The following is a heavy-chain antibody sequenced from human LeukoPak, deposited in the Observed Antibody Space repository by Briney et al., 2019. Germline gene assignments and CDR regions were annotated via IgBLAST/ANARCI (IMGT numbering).Heavy chain of an antibody. V-gene: IGHV3-30*18. CDR2: ISHDGSRK. CDR3: VKDRFLEGYGMEV. D-gene: IGHD3-3*01. Sequence: GRSLRLSCVASGFAFNSYGMHWVRQAPGKELEWVAVISHDGSRKYYTDSVKGRFTISRDDSKNTLYLQMNGLRVEDTAVYYGVKDRFLEGYGMEVWGHGTTVIVSS. J-gene: IGHJ6*02. CDR1: GFAFNSYG.